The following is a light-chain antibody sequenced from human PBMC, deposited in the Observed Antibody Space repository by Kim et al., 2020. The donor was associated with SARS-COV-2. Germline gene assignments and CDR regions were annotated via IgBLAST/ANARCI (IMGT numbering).Light chain of an antibody. V-gene: IGKV3-15*01. Sequence: SPVERATRSCRASQTIKNKVVWYQQKPGQAPRLLIYDATTRATGVPARFIGSGSETDFTLTISSLQSEDFAVYYCQQSYDWPPLTFGQGTKVDIK. CDR1: QTIKNK. J-gene: IGKJ1*01. CDR2: DAT. CDR3: QQSYDWPPLT.